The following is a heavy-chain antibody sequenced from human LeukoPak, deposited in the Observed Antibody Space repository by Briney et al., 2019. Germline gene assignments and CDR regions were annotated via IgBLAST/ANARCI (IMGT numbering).Heavy chain of an antibody. CDR1: GGSFSGYY. CDR3: ARGPDIVVVPAALPMGDSWFDP. CDR2: INHSGST. D-gene: IGHD2-2*01. Sequence: PSETLSLTCAVYGGSFSGYYWGWIRQPPGKGLEWIGEINHSGSTNYNPSLKSRVTISVDTSKNQFSLKLSSVTAADTAVYYCARGPDIVVVPAALPMGDSWFDPWGQGTLVTVSS. J-gene: IGHJ5*02. V-gene: IGHV4-34*01.